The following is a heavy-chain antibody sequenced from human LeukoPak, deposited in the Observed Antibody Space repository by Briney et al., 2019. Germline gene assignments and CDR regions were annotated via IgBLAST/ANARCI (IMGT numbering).Heavy chain of an antibody. CDR3: VSFYETS. J-gene: IGHJ4*02. Sequence: SGGSLRLSCAASGNYWMHWVRQAPGKGLVWVSHVNSDGSWTSHADSVKGRFTISKDNAKNTVYLQMNNLRTEDTAVYYCVSFYETSWGRGTLVTVSS. D-gene: IGHD2-2*01. CDR2: VNSDGSWT. V-gene: IGHV3-74*01. CDR1: GNYW.